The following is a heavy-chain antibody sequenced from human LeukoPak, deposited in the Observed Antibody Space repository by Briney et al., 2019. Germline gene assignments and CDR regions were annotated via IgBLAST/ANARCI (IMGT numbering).Heavy chain of an antibody. V-gene: IGHV3-21*01. J-gene: IGHJ4*02. CDR2: ISSSSSYI. CDR1: GFTFSSYS. CDR3: AREAGGAPLDY. D-gene: IGHD1-14*01. Sequence: PGGSLRLSCAASGFTFSSYSTNWVRQAPGXGLEWVSSISSSSSYIYYADSVKGRFTISRDNAKNSLYLQMNSLRAEDTAVYYCAREAGGAPLDYWGQGTLVTVSS.